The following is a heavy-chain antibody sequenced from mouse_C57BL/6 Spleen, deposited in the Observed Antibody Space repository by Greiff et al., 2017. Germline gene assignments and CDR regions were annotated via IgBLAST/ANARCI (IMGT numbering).Heavy chain of an antibody. CDR2: IDPSDSET. Sequence: VQLQQSGAELVKPGASVKISCKASGYTFTSYWMHWVKQRPIQGLEWIGNIDPSDSETHYNQKFKDKATLTVDKSSSTAYMQLSSLTSEDSAVYYCARDGNLSMDYWGQGTSVTVSS. D-gene: IGHD2-1*01. CDR3: ARDGNLSMDY. V-gene: IGHV1-52*01. CDR1: GYTFTSYW. J-gene: IGHJ4*01.